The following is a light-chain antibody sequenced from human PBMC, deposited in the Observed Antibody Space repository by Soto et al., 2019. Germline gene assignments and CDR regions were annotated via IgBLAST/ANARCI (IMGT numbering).Light chain of an antibody. Sequence: DIQMTQSPSTLSASVGDRVTITCRASQSISSWLAWYQQKPGKAPKLLIYKASSLASGVPSKFSGSGSGKEFTLTISRLQPDDFATYYFQQYNSYSRTFGQGTKVEIK. J-gene: IGKJ1*01. CDR2: KAS. V-gene: IGKV1-5*03. CDR1: QSISSW. CDR3: QQYNSYSRT.